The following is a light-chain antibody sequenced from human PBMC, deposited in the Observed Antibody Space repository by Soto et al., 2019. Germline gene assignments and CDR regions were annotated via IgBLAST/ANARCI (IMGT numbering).Light chain of an antibody. CDR1: QSVSSSY. J-gene: IGKJ5*01. Sequence: EIVLTQSPGTLSLSPGERATLSCRASQSVSSSYLAWYQQKPGQAPRLLIYSASSRATGIPDRFSGSGSGTDFTLSISRLEPEDFAVYYCQQYGSSFTFGQGRRVEIK. CDR2: SAS. CDR3: QQYGSSFT. V-gene: IGKV3-20*01.